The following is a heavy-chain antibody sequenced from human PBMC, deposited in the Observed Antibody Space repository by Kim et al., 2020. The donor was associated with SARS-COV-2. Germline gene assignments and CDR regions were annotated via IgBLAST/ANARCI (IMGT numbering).Heavy chain of an antibody. Sequence: SETLSLTCTVSVGSISSGGYYCSWIRQHPGKGLEWIGYIYYSGSTYYNPSLKSRVTISVDTSKNQFSLKLSSVTAADTAVDYCARVLRGYYDSSGYYY. CDR2: IYYSGST. J-gene: IGHJ6*01. CDR1: VGSISSGGYY. D-gene: IGHD3-22*01. CDR3: ARVLRGYYDSSGYYY. V-gene: IGHV4-31*03.